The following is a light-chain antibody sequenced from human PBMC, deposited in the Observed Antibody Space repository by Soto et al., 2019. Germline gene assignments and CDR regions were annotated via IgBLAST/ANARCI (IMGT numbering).Light chain of an antibody. J-gene: IGKJ5*01. CDR1: QSVSGN. V-gene: IGKV3-20*01. CDR3: QQYGSSPIT. CDR2: DAS. Sequence: EILLTQSPSTLSASPGERVTLSCRVSQSVSGNLAWYQQKPGRAPRLLIYDASTRATGIPARFSGSGSGTDFTLTISRLEPEDFAVYYCQQYGSSPITFGQGTRLEIK.